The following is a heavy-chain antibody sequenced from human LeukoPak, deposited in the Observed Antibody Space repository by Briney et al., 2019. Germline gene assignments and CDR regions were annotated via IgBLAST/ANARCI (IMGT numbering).Heavy chain of an antibody. J-gene: IGHJ5*02. CDR3: ARERHYYDSSGYSGPWFDP. D-gene: IGHD3-22*01. V-gene: IGHV4-30-2*01. Sequence: SETLSLTCAVSGGSISSGGYSWSWIRQPPGKGLEWIGYIYHSGSTYYNPSLKSRVTISVDRSKNQFSLKLSSVTAADTAVYYCARERHYYDSSGYSGPWFDPWGQGTLVTVSS. CDR2: IYHSGST. CDR1: GGSISSGGYS.